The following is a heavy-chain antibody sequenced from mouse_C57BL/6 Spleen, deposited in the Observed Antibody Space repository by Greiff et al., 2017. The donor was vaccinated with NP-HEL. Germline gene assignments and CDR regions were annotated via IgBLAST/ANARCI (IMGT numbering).Heavy chain of an antibody. CDR3: ALITTVVAGNFDY. V-gene: IGHV14-2*01. CDR1: GFNIKDYY. D-gene: IGHD1-1*01. CDR2: IDPEDGET. Sequence: VQLQESGAELVKPGASVKLSCPASGFNIKDYYMHWVKQRTEQVLEWIGRIDPEDGETKYAPQVTGKATITADTSSNTAYLQLSSLTSEDTAVYYCALITTVVAGNFDYWGQGTTLTVSS. J-gene: IGHJ2*01.